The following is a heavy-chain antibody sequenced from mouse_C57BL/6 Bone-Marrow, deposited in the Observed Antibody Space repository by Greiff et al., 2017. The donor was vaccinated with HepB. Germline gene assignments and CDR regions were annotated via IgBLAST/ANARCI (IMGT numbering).Heavy chain of an antibody. D-gene: IGHD2-2*01. CDR1: GYTFTDYN. CDR2: INPNNGGT. CDR3: ARAGSLFDY. Sequence: DVKLQESGPELVKPGASVKMSCKASGYTFTDYNMHWVKQSHGKSLEWIGYINPNNGGTSYNQKFKGKATLTVNKSSSTAYMELRSLTSEDSAVYYCARAGSLFDYWGQGTTLTVSS. J-gene: IGHJ2*01. V-gene: IGHV1-22*01.